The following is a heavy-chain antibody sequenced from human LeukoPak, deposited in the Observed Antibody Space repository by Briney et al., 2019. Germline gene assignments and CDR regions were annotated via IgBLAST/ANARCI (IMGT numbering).Heavy chain of an antibody. CDR2: INPSGGST. Sequence: ASVKVSCKASGYTFTSYYMHWVRQAPGQGREWMGIINPSGGSTSYAQKFQGRVTMTRDTSTSTVYMELSSLRSEDTAVYYCARDFAITFGGLGAFDVWGQGTMVTVSS. CDR3: ARDFAITFGGLGAFDV. CDR1: GYTFTSYY. V-gene: IGHV1-46*01. J-gene: IGHJ3*01. D-gene: IGHD3-16*01.